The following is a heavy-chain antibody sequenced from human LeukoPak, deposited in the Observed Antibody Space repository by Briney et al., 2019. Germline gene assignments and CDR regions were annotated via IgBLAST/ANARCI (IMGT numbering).Heavy chain of an antibody. CDR2: INPNSGGT. D-gene: IGHD2-21*01. J-gene: IGHJ5*02. V-gene: IGHV1-2*02. CDR3: ARADRLHGGPYLIGP. CDR1: GYSFTDYY. Sequence: ASVKVSCKTSGYSFTDYYMHWVRQAPGQGLEWMGWINPNSGGTSSAQKFQGRVTMARDTSITTVYMEVSWLTSDDTAIYYCARADRLHGGPYLIGPWGQGTLVTVSS.